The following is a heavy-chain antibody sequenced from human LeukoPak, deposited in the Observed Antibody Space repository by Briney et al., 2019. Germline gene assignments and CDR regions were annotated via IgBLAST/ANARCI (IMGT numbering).Heavy chain of an antibody. V-gene: IGHV1-2*02. D-gene: IGHD3-22*01. Sequence: GASVKVSCKASGYTFTGYYMHWVRPAPGQGLEWMGWINPNSGGTNYAQKFQGRVTMTRDTSISTAYMELSRLRSDDTAVYYCAREGHYDSSGYPLFDYWGQGTLVTVSS. J-gene: IGHJ4*02. CDR1: GYTFTGYY. CDR2: INPNSGGT. CDR3: AREGHYDSSGYPLFDY.